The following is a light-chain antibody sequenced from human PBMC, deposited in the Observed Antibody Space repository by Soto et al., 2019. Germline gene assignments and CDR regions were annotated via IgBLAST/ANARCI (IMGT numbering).Light chain of an antibody. CDR2: EVG. V-gene: IGLV2-8*01. J-gene: IGLJ1*01. CDR3: SSYAGFNNYL. CDR1: PSDVGGYLS. Sequence: QSVLTQPPSASGSPGQSVTISCTGTPSDVGGYLSVSWYQQHPGKAPKLIIFEVGRRPSGVPDRFSASKSGSTAFLTVSGLQAEDEAEYYCSSYAGFNNYLFGSGTKVTVL.